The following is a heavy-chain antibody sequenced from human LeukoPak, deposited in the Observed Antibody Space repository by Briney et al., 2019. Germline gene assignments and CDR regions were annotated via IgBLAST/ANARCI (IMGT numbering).Heavy chain of an antibody. CDR2: ISSSSSTI. D-gene: IGHD2-15*01. V-gene: IGHV3-48*01. J-gene: IGHJ3*02. Sequence: LSGGSLRLSCAASGFTFSSYSMNRVRQAPGKGLEWVSYISSSSSTIYYADSVKGRFTISRDNAKNSLYLQMNSLRAEDTAVYYCSGGSKGAFDIWGQGTMVTVSS. CDR1: GFTFSSYS. CDR3: SGGSKGAFDI.